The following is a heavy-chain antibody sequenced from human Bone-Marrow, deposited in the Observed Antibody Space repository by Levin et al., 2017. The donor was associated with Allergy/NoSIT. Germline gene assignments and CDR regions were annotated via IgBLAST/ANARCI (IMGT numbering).Heavy chain of an antibody. V-gene: IGHV3-74*01. Sequence: GGSLRLSCVASGYTFSSYWMHWVRQAPGKGLVWVSHINSDGSSKNYADSVKGRFTISRDNAKNTLYLQINSLRAEDTAVYYCARGGCSSTSCLDYWGQGTLVTVSS. D-gene: IGHD2-2*01. CDR3: ARGGCSSTSCLDY. J-gene: IGHJ4*02. CDR2: INSDGSSK. CDR1: GYTFSSYW.